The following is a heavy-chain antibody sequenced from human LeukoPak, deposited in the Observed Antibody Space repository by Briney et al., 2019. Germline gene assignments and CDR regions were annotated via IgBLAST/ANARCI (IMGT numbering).Heavy chain of an antibody. D-gene: IGHD3-10*01. CDR3: ARQVGDTYYYGSGSYKVDY. CDR1: GGSISSSSYY. Sequence: SETLSLACTVSGGSISSSSYYWGWIRHPPGTGLEWVGSIYYSGSTYYNPSLKSRVTISVDTSKNQFSLKLSSVTAADTAVYYCARQVGDTYYYGSGSYKVDYWGQGTLVTVSS. CDR2: IYYSGST. V-gene: IGHV4-39*01. J-gene: IGHJ4*02.